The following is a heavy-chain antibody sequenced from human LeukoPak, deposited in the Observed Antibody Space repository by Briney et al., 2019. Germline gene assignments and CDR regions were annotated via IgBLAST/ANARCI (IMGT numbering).Heavy chain of an antibody. CDR1: GLTVSSNY. CDR3: AKSSYYDSSGFYREYYFDY. CDR2: ISGSGGST. J-gene: IGHJ4*02. Sequence: GGSLRLSCAASGLTVSSNYMNWVRQAPGKGLEWVSSISGSGGSTYYADSVKGRFTISRDNSKNTLYLQMNSLRAEDTAVYYCAKSSYYDSSGFYREYYFDYWGQGTLVTVSS. V-gene: IGHV3-23*01. D-gene: IGHD3-22*01.